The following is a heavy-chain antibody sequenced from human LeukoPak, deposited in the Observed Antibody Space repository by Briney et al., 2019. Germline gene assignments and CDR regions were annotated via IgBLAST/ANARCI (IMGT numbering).Heavy chain of an antibody. D-gene: IGHD6-13*01. J-gene: IGHJ4*02. CDR1: GYTFTGYY. CDR3: ARMEKGSSCLDY. V-gene: IGHV1-2*02. Sequence: ASVKVSCKASGYTFTGYYMHWVRQAPGQGLEWMGWINPNSGGTNYAQKFQGRVTMTRDTSISTAYMELSRLRSDDTAVYYCARMEKGSSCLDYWGQGTLVTVSS. CDR2: INPNSGGT.